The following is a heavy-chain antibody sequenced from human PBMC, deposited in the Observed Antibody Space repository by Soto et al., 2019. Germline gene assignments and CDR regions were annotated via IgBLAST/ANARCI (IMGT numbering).Heavy chain of an antibody. Sequence: GPLGRAGPSSGCAFSKYSMSGVRQAPGKGLEWISYISNTGRRIYYADSVKGRFTNSRDNAKNPLSLKMNSLRDEHTAVYYCARVCSGGNGNQEEDRWGKGTPVTVSS. D-gene: IGHD2-15*01. J-gene: IGHJ5*02. V-gene: IGHV3-48*02. CDR2: ISNTGRRI. CDR3: ARVCSGGNGNQEEDR. CDR1: GCAFSKYS.